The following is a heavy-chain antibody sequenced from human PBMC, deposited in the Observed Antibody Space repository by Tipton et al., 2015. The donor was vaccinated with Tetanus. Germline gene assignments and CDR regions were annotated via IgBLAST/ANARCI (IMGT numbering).Heavy chain of an antibody. Sequence: GLVKPSETLSLSCTVSGGSIGSYYWSWIRQPLGKGLEWIGEIHPSGTTDYNPSLKSRVIISVDTSKNQFSLKLSSVTAADSALYFCARGTDAYKSGNYWGQGTLVTVSS. J-gene: IGHJ4*01. CDR1: GGSIGSYY. V-gene: IGHV4-59*12. CDR2: IHPSGTT. CDR3: ARGTDAYKSGNY. D-gene: IGHD5-24*01.